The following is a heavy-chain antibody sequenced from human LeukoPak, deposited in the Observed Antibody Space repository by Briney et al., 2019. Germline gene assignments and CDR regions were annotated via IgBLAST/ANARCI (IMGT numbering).Heavy chain of an antibody. D-gene: IGHD2-15*01. V-gene: IGHV4-59*01. Sequence: PSETLSLTCTVSGGSISSYYWSWIRQPPGKGLEWIGYIYDSGSTNYNPSLKSRVTMSVDTSKNQFSLKLSSVTAADTAVYYCARDKCSGGSCYSNSNYYGMDVWGQGTTVTVSS. CDR1: GGSISSYY. CDR3: ARDKCSGGSCYSNSNYYGMDV. CDR2: IYDSGST. J-gene: IGHJ6*02.